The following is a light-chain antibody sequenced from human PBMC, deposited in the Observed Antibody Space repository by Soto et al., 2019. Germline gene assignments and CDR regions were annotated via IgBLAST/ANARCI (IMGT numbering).Light chain of an antibody. CDR2: LSSDGSH. Sequence: QLVLTQSPSASASLGASVKLTCTLSSGHSNYAIAWHQLQPEKGPRYLMKLSSDGSHIKGDGIPDRFSGSSSGAERYLTISSLQSEDEADYYCQTWGTGIQVFGGGTKLTVL. V-gene: IGLV4-69*01. CDR3: QTWGTGIQV. J-gene: IGLJ2*01. CDR1: SGHSNYA.